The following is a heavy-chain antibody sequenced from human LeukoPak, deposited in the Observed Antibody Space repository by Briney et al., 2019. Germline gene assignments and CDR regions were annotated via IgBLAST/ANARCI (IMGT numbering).Heavy chain of an antibody. J-gene: IGHJ5*02. Sequence: PSETLSLTCAVSGGSISSTNWWSWVRQPPGKGLEWIGEIFHSGSTNYNPSLKSRVTISVDKSKNQFSLKLSSVTAADTAVYYCARDTSYDFWSGPRGFDPWGQGTLVTVSS. V-gene: IGHV4-4*02. D-gene: IGHD3-3*01. CDR3: ARDTSYDFWSGPRGFDP. CDR2: IFHSGST. CDR1: GGSISSTNW.